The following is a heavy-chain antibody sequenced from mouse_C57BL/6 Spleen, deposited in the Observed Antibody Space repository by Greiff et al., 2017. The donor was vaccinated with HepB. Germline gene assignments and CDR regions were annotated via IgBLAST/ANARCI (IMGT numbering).Heavy chain of an antibody. CDR2: ISDGGSYT. V-gene: IGHV5-4*01. CDR3: ARDSDYDGDWYFDV. Sequence: DVHLVESGGGLVKPGGSLKLSCAASGFTFSSYAMSWVRQTPEKRLEWVATISDGGSYTYYPDNVKGRFTISRDNAKNNLYLQMSHLTSEDTAMYYCARDSDYDGDWYFDVWGTGTTVTVSS. CDR1: GFTFSSYA. D-gene: IGHD2-4*01. J-gene: IGHJ1*03.